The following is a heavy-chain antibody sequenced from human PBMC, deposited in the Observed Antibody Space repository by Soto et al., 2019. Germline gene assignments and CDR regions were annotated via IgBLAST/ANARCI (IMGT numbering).Heavy chain of an antibody. Sequence: SVKVSCKASGGTFSNYAVSWVRQAPGQGLEWMGGIMPIFGIANYAQNFQGRVSITADESTSTAYMELSSLRSEDTAVYYCARAYSSSWQIPFDYWGQGNLVPVSS. CDR3: ARAYSSSWQIPFDY. CDR1: GGTFSNYA. CDR2: IMPIFGIA. J-gene: IGHJ4*02. D-gene: IGHD2-2*01. V-gene: IGHV1-69*13.